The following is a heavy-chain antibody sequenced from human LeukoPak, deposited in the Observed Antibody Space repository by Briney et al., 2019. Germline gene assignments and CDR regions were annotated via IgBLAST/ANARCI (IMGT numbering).Heavy chain of an antibody. J-gene: IGHJ6*02. V-gene: IGHV1-2*02. CDR2: INPNSGGT. CDR3: ARGGWRIVVVPAAMHDYYYGMDV. D-gene: IGHD2-2*01. CDR1: GYTFTGYY. Sequence: ASVKVSCKASGYTFTGYYMHWVRQAPGQGLEWMGWINPNSGGTNYAQKFQGRVTMTRDTSISTAYMELSRLRSDDTAVYYCARGGWRIVVVPAAMHDYYYGMDVWGQGTTVTVSS.